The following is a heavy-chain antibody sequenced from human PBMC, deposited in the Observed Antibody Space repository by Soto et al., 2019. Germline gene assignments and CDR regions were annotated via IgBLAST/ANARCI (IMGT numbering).Heavy chain of an antibody. CDR2: TGSGTGPG. CDR3: ARRQSGGFFRLFDS. J-gene: IGHJ4*02. V-gene: IGHV1-69*06. CDR1: GGSLSTNP. D-gene: IGHD2-15*01. Sequence: SVKVSCKASGGSLSTNPISWVRQAPGQGLEWMGGTGSGTGPGNHAQKFQGRLTVTADKSTSTVYMELTNLSSEDTAVYYCARRQSGGFFRLFDSWGQGTLVTVSS.